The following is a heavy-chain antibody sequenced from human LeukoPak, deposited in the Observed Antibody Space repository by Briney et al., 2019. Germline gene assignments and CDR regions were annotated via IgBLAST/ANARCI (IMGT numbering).Heavy chain of an antibody. CDR1: GYTFTGYY. D-gene: IGHD3-10*01. Sequence: RRASVKVSCKASGYTFTGYYMHWVRQAPGQGLEWMGWINPNSGGTNYAQKFQGRVTMTRDTPISTAYMELSRLRSDDTAVYYCAREYYYGSGAHPEYYGMDVWGQGTTVTVSS. J-gene: IGHJ6*02. CDR2: INPNSGGT. CDR3: AREYYYGSGAHPEYYGMDV. V-gene: IGHV1-2*02.